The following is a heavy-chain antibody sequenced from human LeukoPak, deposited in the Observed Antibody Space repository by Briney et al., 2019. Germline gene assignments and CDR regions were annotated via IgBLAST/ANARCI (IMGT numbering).Heavy chain of an antibody. CDR3: AREGAYCSSTSCNWFDP. Sequence: SETPSLTCAVYGGSFSGYYWSWIRQPPGKGREWIGRLYTSGSTNYNPSLKSRVTISVDTSKNQFSLKRSSVTAADTAVYYCAREGAYCSSTSCNWFDPWGQGTLVTVSS. CDR1: GGSFSGYY. V-gene: IGHV4-59*10. CDR2: LYTSGST. J-gene: IGHJ5*02. D-gene: IGHD2-2*01.